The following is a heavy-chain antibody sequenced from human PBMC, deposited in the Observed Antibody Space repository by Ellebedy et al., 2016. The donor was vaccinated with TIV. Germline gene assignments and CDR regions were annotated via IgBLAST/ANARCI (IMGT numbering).Heavy chain of an antibody. CDR3: ARDLNSAGDY. V-gene: IGHV3-7*03. CDR2: IKQDGSEK. J-gene: IGHJ4*02. CDR1: GFTFSNYW. Sequence: PGGSLRLSCAASGFTFSNYWMSWVRQAQGKGLEWVANIKQDGSEKYYVDSVKGRFTISRDNAKISLFLQMNSLRAEDTAVYYCARDLNSAGDYWGQGTLVTVSS. D-gene: IGHD1-26*01.